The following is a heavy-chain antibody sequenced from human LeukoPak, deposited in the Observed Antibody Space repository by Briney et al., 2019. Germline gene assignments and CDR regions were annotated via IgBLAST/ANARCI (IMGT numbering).Heavy chain of an antibody. CDR3: TTVVTTVTTLGHYYGMDV. CDR1: GLTFTNAW. CDR2: IKSKTDGGTT. D-gene: IGHD4-17*01. Sequence: GGSLRLSCAASGLTFTNAWMTWVRQAPGKGLEWVGRIKSKTDGGTTDYAAPVKGRFTISRDDSKNTLYLQMNSLKTEDTAVYYCTTVVTTVTTLGHYYGMDVWGQGTTVTVSS. V-gene: IGHV3-15*01. J-gene: IGHJ6*02.